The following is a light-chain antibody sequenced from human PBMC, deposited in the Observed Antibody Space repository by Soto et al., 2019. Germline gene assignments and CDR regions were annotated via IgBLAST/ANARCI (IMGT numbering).Light chain of an antibody. Sequence: DIQMTQSPSTLSASVGDRVTITCRASRNIERWLAWYQQKPGKPPKLLILNASTLGSGVPSRFSGSGSGTEFTLTISGLQPDDFATYYCQHSDTSWPCGQGTKV. V-gene: IGKV1-5*01. CDR2: NAS. CDR3: QHSDTSWP. CDR1: RNIERW. J-gene: IGKJ1*01.